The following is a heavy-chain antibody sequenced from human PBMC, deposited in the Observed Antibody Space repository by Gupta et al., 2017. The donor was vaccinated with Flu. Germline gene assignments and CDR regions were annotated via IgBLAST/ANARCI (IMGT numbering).Heavy chain of an antibody. CDR1: GFTFSSYG. D-gene: IGHD2-2*01. J-gene: IGHJ4*02. CDR3: AKGAIVVVPAAFDY. Sequence: QVQLVESGGGVVQPGRSLRLSCAASGFTFSSYGMHWVRQAPGKGLEWVAVISYDGSNKYYADSVKGRFTISRDNSKNTLYLQMNSLRAEDTAVYYCAKGAIVVVPAAFDYWGQGTLVTVSS. V-gene: IGHV3-30*18. CDR2: ISYDGSNK.